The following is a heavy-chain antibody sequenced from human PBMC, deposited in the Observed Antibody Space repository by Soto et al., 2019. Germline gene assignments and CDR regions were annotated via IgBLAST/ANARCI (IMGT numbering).Heavy chain of an antibody. CDR1: GGTFSNHI. D-gene: IGHD5-12*01. J-gene: IGHJ4*02. CDR2: IIPMLDIT. V-gene: IGHV1-69*02. Sequence: QVQLVQSGAEVKKPGSSVKVSCKASGGTFSNHIITWVRQAPGQGPEWMGRIIPMLDITNYEQKFLGRVTHIXXXXXXXXYXXXXSLXXXXXXXXXCVRXSPXXXXXXGHDDIDSWGQGTLVTFSS. CDR3: VRXSPXXXXXXGHDDIDS.